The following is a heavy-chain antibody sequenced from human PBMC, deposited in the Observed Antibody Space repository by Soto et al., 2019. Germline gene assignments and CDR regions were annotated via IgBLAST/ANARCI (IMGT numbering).Heavy chain of an antibody. J-gene: IGHJ4*02. V-gene: IGHV1-18*01. Sequence: ASVKVSCKASGYTFSSYGINWVRQAPGQGLEWLGWVSPYDGYTNYAQMLQGRVSITTDTSANTAYMELSSLRSEDTAVYYCARDLGGWPDYWGQGTLVTVS. CDR3: ARDLGGWPDY. CDR2: VSPYDGYT. D-gene: IGHD2-15*01. CDR1: GYTFSSYG.